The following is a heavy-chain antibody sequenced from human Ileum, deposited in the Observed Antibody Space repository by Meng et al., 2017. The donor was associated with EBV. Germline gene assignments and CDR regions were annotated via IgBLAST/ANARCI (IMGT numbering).Heavy chain of an antibody. CDR2: ISSTGSTT. CDR3: VYSSSFH. J-gene: IGHJ4*02. CDR1: GFTFSNYY. D-gene: IGHD6-13*01. V-gene: IGHV3-11*01. Sequence: VQLVASGGGLVKPGGSLRLSCAASGFTFSNYYMNWIRQAPGKGLEWVSFISSTGSTTYYADSVKGRFTVSRDNAKNSLFLQMHSLRAEDTAVYYCVYSSSFHWGQGTLVTVS.